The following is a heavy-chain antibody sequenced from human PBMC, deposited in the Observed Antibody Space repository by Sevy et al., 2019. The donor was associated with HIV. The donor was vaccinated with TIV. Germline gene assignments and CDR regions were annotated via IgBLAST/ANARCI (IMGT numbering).Heavy chain of an antibody. V-gene: IGHV4-59*13. D-gene: IGHD2-15*01. CDR1: GGSISSYY. Sequence: SETLSLTCTVSGGSISSYYWSWIRQPPGKGLEWIGYIYYSGSTNYNPTLKSRVTISVDTSKNQLSLKLSSVTAADTAVYYCARRDMTYFDYWGQGTLVTVSS. J-gene: IGHJ4*02. CDR2: IYYSGST. CDR3: ARRDMTYFDY.